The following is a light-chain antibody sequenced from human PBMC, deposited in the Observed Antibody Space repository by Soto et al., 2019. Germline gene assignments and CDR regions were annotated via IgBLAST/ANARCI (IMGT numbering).Light chain of an antibody. CDR1: QSVSSY. J-gene: IGKJ4*01. V-gene: IGKV3-11*01. CDR3: QQRSNWPST. CDR2: DAS. Sequence: EIVLTQSPAILSLSPGESATLSCRASQSVSSYLVWYQQKPGQAPRLLIYDASNRATGIPARFSGSGSGTDFNLTISGLEPEDFAVYYGQQRSNWPSTFGGGTKVEIK.